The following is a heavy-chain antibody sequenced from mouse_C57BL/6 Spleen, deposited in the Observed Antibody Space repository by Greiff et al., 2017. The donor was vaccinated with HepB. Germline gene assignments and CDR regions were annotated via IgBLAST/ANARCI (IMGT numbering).Heavy chain of an antibody. D-gene: IGHD2-4*01. V-gene: IGHV1-55*01. Sequence: QVQLQQPGAELVKPGASVKMSCKASGYTFTSYWITWVKQRPGQGLEWIGDIYPGSGSTNYNEKFKSKATLTVDTSSSTAYMQLSSMTSGDSAVYYCARNDYDVEAWFAYWGQGTLVTVSA. J-gene: IGHJ3*01. CDR3: ARNDYDVEAWFAY. CDR2: IYPGSGST. CDR1: GYTFTSYW.